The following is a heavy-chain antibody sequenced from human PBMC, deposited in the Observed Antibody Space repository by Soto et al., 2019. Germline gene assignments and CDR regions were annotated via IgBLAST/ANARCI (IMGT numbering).Heavy chain of an antibody. CDR2: IIPIFGTA. CDR3: AREDIVVVVAVPHDAFDI. V-gene: IGHV1-69*13. CDR1: VGSFSIYA. J-gene: IGHJ3*02. Sequence: SVKVSCQASVGSFSIYATRWVRQAPGQGLEWMGGIIPIFGTANYAQKFQGRVTITADESTSTAYMELSSLRSEDTAVYYCAREDIVVVVAVPHDAFDIWGQGTMVTVSS. D-gene: IGHD2-15*01.